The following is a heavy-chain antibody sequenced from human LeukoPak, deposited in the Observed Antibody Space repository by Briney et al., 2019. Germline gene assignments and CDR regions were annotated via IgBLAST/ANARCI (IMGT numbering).Heavy chain of an antibody. CDR2: IYYSGST. D-gene: IGHD5-12*01. J-gene: IGHJ4*02. CDR3: ARGSSGYAEFDY. CDR1: GGSISSGDYY. V-gene: IGHV4-30-4*01. Sequence: SETLSLTCTVSGGSISSGDYYWSWIRQPPGKGLEWIGYIYYSGSTYYNPSLKSRVTISVDTSKNQFSLKLGSVTATDTAVYYCARGSSGYAEFDYWGQGTLVTVSS.